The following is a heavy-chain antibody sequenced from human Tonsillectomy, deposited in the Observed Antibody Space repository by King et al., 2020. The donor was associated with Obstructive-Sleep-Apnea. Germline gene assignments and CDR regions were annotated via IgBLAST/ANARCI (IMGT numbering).Heavy chain of an antibody. J-gene: IGHJ6*02. CDR3: AGTPPPVAVPDSSLWAHFFCYALDV. CDR2: IMPVANVV. D-gene: IGHD3-16*01. Sequence: QLVQSGAEVRKPGSSVTVSCKASGGTFTNYAITWVRQAPGQGLEWMGGIMPVANVVKLAQKFQDRVTITADRSTSTAYMELGSLTKEDTAVYYCAGTPPPVAVPDSSLWAHFFCYALDVWDQGTTVTVSS. CDR1: GGTFTNYA. V-gene: IGHV1-69*04.